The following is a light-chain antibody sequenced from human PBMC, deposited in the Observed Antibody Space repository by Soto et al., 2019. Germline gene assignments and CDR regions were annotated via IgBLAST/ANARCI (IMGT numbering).Light chain of an antibody. CDR1: QSVSKY. CDR3: QQSYSTPYT. V-gene: IGKV1-39*01. J-gene: IGKJ2*01. Sequence: DIQVTQSPSSLSASVGDRVTITCRASQSVSKYLNWYQRKPGKAPKLLIYAASSLQSGVPSRFSGSGSGTDFTLTISSLQPEDFAIYYCQQSYSTPYTFGQGTKLEIK. CDR2: AAS.